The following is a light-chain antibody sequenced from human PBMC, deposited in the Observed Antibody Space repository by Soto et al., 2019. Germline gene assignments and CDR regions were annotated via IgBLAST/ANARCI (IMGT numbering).Light chain of an antibody. Sequence: SVLTQPAYGSLSGGESISISCTGRTNDVEFYSLVSWFQQHPGKAPKLIIYEVTERPSGVSSRFSGSKSGNTASLTISGLQAEDEADYYCCSYSDTTTYVFGSGKKVTV. CDR3: CSYSDTTTYV. CDR2: EVT. V-gene: IGLV2-23*02. J-gene: IGLJ1*01. CDR1: TNDVEFYSL.